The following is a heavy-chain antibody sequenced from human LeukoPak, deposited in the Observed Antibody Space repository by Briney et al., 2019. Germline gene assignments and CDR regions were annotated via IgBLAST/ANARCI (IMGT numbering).Heavy chain of an antibody. CDR1: GFTFSSYG. D-gene: IGHD3-22*01. CDR3: AKDITMIVVAYGFDY. Sequence: GGSLRLSCAASGFTFSSYGMHWVRQAPGKGLEWVAVIWYDGSNKYYADSVKGRFTISRDNSKNTLYLQMNSLRAEDTALYYCAKDITMIVVAYGFDYWGQGTLVTVSS. J-gene: IGHJ4*02. V-gene: IGHV3-30*02. CDR2: IWYDGSNK.